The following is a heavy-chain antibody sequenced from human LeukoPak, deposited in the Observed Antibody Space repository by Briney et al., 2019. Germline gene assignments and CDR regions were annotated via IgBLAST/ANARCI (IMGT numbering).Heavy chain of an antibody. CDR2: IISYDGNNK. J-gene: IGHJ4*02. CDR1: GFTFSSYA. V-gene: IGHV3-30-3*01. D-gene: IGHD6-13*01. CDR3: ARMYSSSWYYFDY. Sequence: GGSLRLSCAASGFTFSSYAMHWVRQAPGKGLEWVALIISYDGNNKYYADSVKGRFTISRDNSKNTLYLQMNSLTPEDTAVYYCARMYSSSWYYFDYWGQGTLVTVSS.